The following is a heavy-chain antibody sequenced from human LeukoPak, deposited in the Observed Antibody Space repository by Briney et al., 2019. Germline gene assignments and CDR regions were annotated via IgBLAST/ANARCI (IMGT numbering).Heavy chain of an antibody. J-gene: IGHJ4*02. Sequence: SDTLFLTCTFSRLSIISDGYYWSWIRQHPGKGLEWLGYIYYSRSTYDNPSLKNQVTISVDTSKNQFSLKLSSVTAADTAVHYCARVPYYYDSSGYSPCVHFDYWGQGTLVTVSS. CDR1: RLSIISDGYY. CDR2: IYYSRST. CDR3: ARVPYYYDSSGYSPCVHFDY. V-gene: IGHV4-31*01. D-gene: IGHD3-22*01.